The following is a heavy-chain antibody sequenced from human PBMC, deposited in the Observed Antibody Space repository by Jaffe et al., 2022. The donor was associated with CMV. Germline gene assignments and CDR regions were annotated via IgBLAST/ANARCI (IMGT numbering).Heavy chain of an antibody. Sequence: QVQLQQWGAGLLKPSETLSLTCAVYGGSFSGYYWSWIRQPPGKGLEWIGEINHSGSTNYNPSLKSRVTISVDTSKNQFSLKLSSVTAADTAVYYCARARRGNSSGWYGGRRFDYWGQGTLVTVSS. J-gene: IGHJ4*02. CDR3: ARARRGNSSGWYGGRRFDY. V-gene: IGHV4-34*01. D-gene: IGHD6-19*01. CDR1: GGSFSGYY. CDR2: INHSGST.